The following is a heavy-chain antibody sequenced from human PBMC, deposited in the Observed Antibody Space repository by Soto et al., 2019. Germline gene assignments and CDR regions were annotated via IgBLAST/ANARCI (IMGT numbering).Heavy chain of an antibody. V-gene: IGHV3-74*01. CDR1: GFTFSSYW. D-gene: IGHD3-10*01. CDR2: IESDGSST. J-gene: IGHJ5*02. Sequence: GGSLRLSCAASGFTFSSYWMHWVRQAPGKGLVWVSRIESDGSSTSYADSVRGRFTISRDNAKSTLYLQMNSLRAEDSAVYYCARDRDFGGNFFDPWGQGTLVTVSS. CDR3: ARDRDFGGNFFDP.